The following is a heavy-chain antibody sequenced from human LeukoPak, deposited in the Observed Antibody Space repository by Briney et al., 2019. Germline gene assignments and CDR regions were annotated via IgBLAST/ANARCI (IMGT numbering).Heavy chain of an antibody. Sequence: GGSLRLSCAASGFTFSSYSMNWVRQAPGKGLEWVSAISSSGGYIYYADSVKGRFPISRDNAKNSLYLQMNSLRAEDTAVYYCARASYFTGYQAFHHWAQGPLVTVPS. CDR1: GFTFSSYS. V-gene: IGHV3-21*01. CDR3: ARASYFTGYQAFHH. CDR2: ISSSGGYI. J-gene: IGHJ4*02. D-gene: IGHD3-9*01.